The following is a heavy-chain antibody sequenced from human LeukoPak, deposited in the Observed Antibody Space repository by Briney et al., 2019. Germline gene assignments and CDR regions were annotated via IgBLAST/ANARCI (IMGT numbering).Heavy chain of an antibody. Sequence: GGSLRLSCAASGFTFSSYWMSWVRQAPGKGLEWVAVISYDGSNKYYADSVKGRFTISRDNSKNTLYLQMNSLRAEDTAVYYCAKSEYFYGVVDYWGQGTLVIVSS. D-gene: IGHD4-17*01. J-gene: IGHJ4*02. CDR1: GFTFSSYW. CDR3: AKSEYFYGVVDY. V-gene: IGHV3-30*18. CDR2: ISYDGSNK.